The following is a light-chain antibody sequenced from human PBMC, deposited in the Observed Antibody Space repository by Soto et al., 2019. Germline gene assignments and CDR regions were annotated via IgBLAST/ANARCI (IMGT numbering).Light chain of an antibody. CDR1: SSNIGSNY. CDR2: SNN. V-gene: IGLV1-47*02. Sequence: QSVLTQPPSASGTPGQRVTISCSGSSSNIGSNYVYWYQQVPGTAPKLLIYSNNQRPSGVPDRFSGSKSGTSASLAISGLRSEDEAHYYCAAWDDSLSGWVFGGGTQLTVL. CDR3: AAWDDSLSGWV. J-gene: IGLJ3*02.